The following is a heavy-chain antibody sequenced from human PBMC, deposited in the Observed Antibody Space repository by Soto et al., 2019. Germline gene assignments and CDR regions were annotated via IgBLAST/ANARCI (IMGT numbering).Heavy chain of an antibody. CDR3: ARRPAGMDV. CDR1: GYTFTSYW. Sequence: PGESLKISCKGSGYTFTSYWIAWVRQMPGKGLEWMGIIYPSDSDTRYNPSFQGQITMTVDKSISTAYLQWSSLQASDTAIYYCARRPAGMDVWGQGTTVTVSS. J-gene: IGHJ6*02. V-gene: IGHV5-51*01. CDR2: IYPSDSDT.